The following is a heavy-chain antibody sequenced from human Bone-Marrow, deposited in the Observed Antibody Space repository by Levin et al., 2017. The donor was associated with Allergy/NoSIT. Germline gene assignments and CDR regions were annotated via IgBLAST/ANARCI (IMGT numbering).Heavy chain of an antibody. CDR2: IYYSGST. V-gene: IGHV4-39*07. Sequence: PSETLSLTCTVSGGSISSSSYYWGWIRQPPGKGLEWIGSIYYSGSTYYNPSLKSRVTISVDTSKNQFSLKLSSVTAADTAVYYCARDRPYYYDSSGYYMGLGGDYWGQGTLVTVSS. CDR1: GGSISSSSYY. D-gene: IGHD3-22*01. CDR3: ARDRPYYYDSSGYYMGLGGDY. J-gene: IGHJ4*02.